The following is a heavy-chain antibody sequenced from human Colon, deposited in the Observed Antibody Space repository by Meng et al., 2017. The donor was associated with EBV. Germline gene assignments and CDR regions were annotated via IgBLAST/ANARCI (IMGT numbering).Heavy chain of an antibody. CDR2: IDHRGNT. CDR1: GGSFRGYY. J-gene: IGHJ5*02. V-gene: IGHV4-34*01. Sequence: QVQQQLWGAGRVQPSYTIACSCAVYGGSFRGYYWPWIRHPPGKGLEWIGEIDHRGNTKYNPSLKSRVTISLDTSKKQFSLKVSSVTAADSAVYYCARRGPSGNFSPWSQGALVTVSS. D-gene: IGHD3-10*01. CDR3: ARRGPSGNFSP.